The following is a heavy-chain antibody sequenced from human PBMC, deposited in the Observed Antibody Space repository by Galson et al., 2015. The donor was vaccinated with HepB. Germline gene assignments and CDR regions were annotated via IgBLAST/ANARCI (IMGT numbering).Heavy chain of an antibody. Sequence: SLRLSCAASGFTFSNAWMNWVRQAPGKGLEWVALIKSKVDGETTDYAAPVKGRFIISRDDSETTLYLQMNSLKTDDTAVYFCTTDPPWIQLGRFDYWGQGTLVTVSS. D-gene: IGHD1-1*01. CDR3: TTDPPWIQLGRFDY. CDR1: GFTFSNAW. CDR2: IKSKVDGETT. V-gene: IGHV3-15*01. J-gene: IGHJ4*02.